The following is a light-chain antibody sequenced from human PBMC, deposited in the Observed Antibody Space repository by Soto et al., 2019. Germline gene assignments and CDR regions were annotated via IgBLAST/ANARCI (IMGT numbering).Light chain of an antibody. CDR3: CSYAGTRTSYV. CDR1: SSDVGSFNL. V-gene: IGLV2-23*01. Sequence: QCALTQPASVSGSPGQSITISCTGTSSDVGSFNLVSWYQQHPDTAPKLVTYQDSKGVSGVSNPFSGSKSGNTASLTISGLQAEDEADYYCCSYAGTRTSYVFGTGTKGTVL. J-gene: IGLJ1*01. CDR2: QDS.